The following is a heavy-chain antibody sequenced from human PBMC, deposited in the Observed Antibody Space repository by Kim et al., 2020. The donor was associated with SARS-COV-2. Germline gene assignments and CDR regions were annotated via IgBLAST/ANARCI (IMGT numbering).Heavy chain of an antibody. Sequence: SETLSLTCTVSGGSISSGGYYWSWIRQHPGKGLEWIGYIYYSGSTYYNPSLKSRVTISVDTSKNQFSLKLSSVTAADTAVYYCARAAVTGIAAAGTSFYYYYGMDVWGQGTTVTVSS. V-gene: IGHV4-31*03. CDR3: ARAAVTGIAAAGTSFYYYYGMDV. J-gene: IGHJ6*02. CDR1: GGSISSGGYY. CDR2: IYYSGST. D-gene: IGHD6-13*01.